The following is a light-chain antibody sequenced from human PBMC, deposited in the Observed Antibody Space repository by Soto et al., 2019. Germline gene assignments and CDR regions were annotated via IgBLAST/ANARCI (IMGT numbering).Light chain of an antibody. CDR1: QSLSSSY. J-gene: IGKJ1*01. Sequence: EIVLTQSPGTLSLSPGERSTLSCSASQSLSSSYLSWYQQKPGQPPRLLIYGASSRATGIPDRFSGGGSGTDFTLTISRLEPEDFAVYYCQQYGSSPQSFGQGTKVDI. CDR2: GAS. CDR3: QQYGSSPQS. V-gene: IGKV3-20*01.